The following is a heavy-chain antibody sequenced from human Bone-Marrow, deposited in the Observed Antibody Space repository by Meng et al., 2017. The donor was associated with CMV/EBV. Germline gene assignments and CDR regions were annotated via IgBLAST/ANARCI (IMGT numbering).Heavy chain of an antibody. CDR2: VNPNSGNT. Sequence: ASVKVSGKASGYSFTSYDINWVRQATGQGLEWMGWVNPNSGNTGYAQKFQGRVTMTRYTSISTAYMELSSLRSEDTAVYYCVRSRWELGGGAFDIWGQGTTVTVSS. D-gene: IGHD1-26*01. CDR3: VRSRWELGGGAFDI. V-gene: IGHV1-8*01. CDR1: GYSFTSYD. J-gene: IGHJ3*02.